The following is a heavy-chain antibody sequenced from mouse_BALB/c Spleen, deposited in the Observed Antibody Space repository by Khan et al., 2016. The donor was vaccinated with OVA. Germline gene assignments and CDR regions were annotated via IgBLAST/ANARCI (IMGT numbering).Heavy chain of an antibody. V-gene: IGHV5-9-3*01. D-gene: IGHD3-1*01. CDR3: VGGYFGYFDY. CDR2: ISSGGSLT. Sequence: EVELVESGGGLVKPGGSLKVSCAASGFTFSSYAMSWVRQTPEKRLEWVATISSGGSLTYYPDSVQGRFTISRDNGKNTLYLQMSSLRSEDAAMYYCVGGYFGYFDYWGQGTTLTVSS. J-gene: IGHJ2*01. CDR1: GFTFSSYA.